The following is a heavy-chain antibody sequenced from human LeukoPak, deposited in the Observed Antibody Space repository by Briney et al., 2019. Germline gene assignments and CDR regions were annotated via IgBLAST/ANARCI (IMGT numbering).Heavy chain of an antibody. D-gene: IGHD3-22*01. J-gene: IGHJ4*02. CDR1: GFSVSSCY. Sequence: PGGSLRLSCAASGFSVSSCYMSWVRQAPGKGLEWVSAIYSGGSTYYADSVKGRFTISRDNSKNTLYLQMNSLRAEDTGVFYCARDTTRGYYFDYWGQGTLVTVSS. V-gene: IGHV3-53*01. CDR3: ARDTTRGYYFDY. CDR2: IYSGGST.